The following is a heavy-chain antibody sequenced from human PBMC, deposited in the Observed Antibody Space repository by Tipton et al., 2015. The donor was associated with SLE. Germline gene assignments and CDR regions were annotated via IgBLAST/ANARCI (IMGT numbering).Heavy chain of an antibody. CDR1: GFTFSTYA. D-gene: IGHD6-6*01. CDR2: ISYDGRNK. Sequence: SLRLSCSASGFTFSTYAMHWVRQAPGKGLEWVAAISYDGRNKYYADSVKGRFTISRDNSKNTLYVEMNSLRVEDTAVYYCARGSSSSSYYYYYMDVWGKGTTVTVSS. V-gene: IGHV3-30*04. CDR3: ARGSSSSSYYYYYMDV. J-gene: IGHJ6*03.